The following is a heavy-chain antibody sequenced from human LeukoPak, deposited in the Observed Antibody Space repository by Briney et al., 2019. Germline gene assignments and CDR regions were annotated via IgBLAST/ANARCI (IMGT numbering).Heavy chain of an antibody. D-gene: IGHD2-15*01. CDR2: ISPTTGTT. CDR3: AKGDCSSGNCYFDH. J-gene: IGHJ4*02. V-gene: IGHV3-23*01. Sequence: GGSLRLSCATSGFPFSSYAMSWIRQAPGKGLEWLSAISPTTGTTFYAASVKGRFTISRDNSRGTLYLQMNGLRADDTAKYYCAKGDCSSGNCYFDHWGRGTQVTVSS. CDR1: GFPFSSYA.